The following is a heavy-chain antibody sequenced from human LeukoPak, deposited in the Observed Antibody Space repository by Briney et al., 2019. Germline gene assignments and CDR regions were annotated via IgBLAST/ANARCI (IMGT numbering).Heavy chain of an antibody. J-gene: IGHJ6*02. D-gene: IGHD6-13*01. V-gene: IGHV3-23*05. Sequence: GGSLRLSCEASGFTFSAYAMTWVRQAPGKGLEWVSSIGSDNKPHYSDSVKGRFTISRDNSKSTLYLQMNSLRAEDTAIYYCAKGISAGIYYGMDVWGQGTTVTVSS. CDR1: GFTFSAYA. CDR2: IGSDNKP. CDR3: AKGISAGIYYGMDV.